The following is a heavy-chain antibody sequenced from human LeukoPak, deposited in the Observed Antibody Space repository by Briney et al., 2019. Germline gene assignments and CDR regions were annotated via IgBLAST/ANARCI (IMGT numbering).Heavy chain of an antibody. CDR3: ARAMNIAAAGSFDY. V-gene: IGHV4-4*07. CDR1: GGSISSYY. CDR2: IYTSGST. Sequence: SETLSLTCTVSGGSISSYYWSWIRQPAGKGLEWIGRIYTSGSTNYNPSFKSRVTMSVDTSKNQFSLKLSSVTAADTAVYYCARAMNIAAAGSFDYWGQGTLVTVSS. J-gene: IGHJ4*02. D-gene: IGHD6-13*01.